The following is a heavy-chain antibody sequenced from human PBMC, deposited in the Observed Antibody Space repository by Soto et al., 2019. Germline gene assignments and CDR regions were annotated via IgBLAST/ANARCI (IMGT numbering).Heavy chain of an antibody. J-gene: IGHJ4*02. Sequence: QVQLQESGPGLVKPSETLSLTCTVSSDSIAGENWWSWVRQPPGMGLEWIGEIFHTGGTNYNPSLMGRVTMEVDKSKNQFSLKLISATAADTAVYYCARVFSSGSGWMYYFDFWGQGTLVSVSS. CDR2: IFHTGGT. CDR1: SDSIAGENW. D-gene: IGHD6-25*01. V-gene: IGHV4-4*02. CDR3: ARVFSSGSGWMYYFDF.